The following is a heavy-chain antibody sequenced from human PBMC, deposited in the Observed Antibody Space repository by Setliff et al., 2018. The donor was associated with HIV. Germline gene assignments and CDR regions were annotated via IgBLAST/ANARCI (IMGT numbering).Heavy chain of an antibody. D-gene: IGHD6-19*01. CDR3: ARHHSSAPLRRWDNYYYMDV. CDR1: GDSFTSSIFS. V-gene: IGHV4-39*01. CDR2: IYYSGST. Sequence: SETLSLTCSVSGDSFTSSIFSWGWVRQPPGKGLEWIGSIYYSGSTYYNPSLRSRVTISVDTSKNQFSLKLTSVTAADTAVYYCARHHSSAPLRRWDNYYYMDVWGKGTTVTVSS. J-gene: IGHJ6*03.